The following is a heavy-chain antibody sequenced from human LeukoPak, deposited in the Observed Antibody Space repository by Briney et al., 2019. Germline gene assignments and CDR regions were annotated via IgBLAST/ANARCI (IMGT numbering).Heavy chain of an antibody. CDR3: ARVGAATYAFDI. V-gene: IGHV3-7*01. Sequence: GGSLRLSYTASGFSFSSYWMSWVRQAPGRGLEWVANIKQDGSEKYYVDSVKGRFTISRDNAKNTLYLQMNSLRAEDTAVYYCARVGAATYAFDIWGQGTMVTVS. CDR2: IKQDGSEK. J-gene: IGHJ3*02. D-gene: IGHD3-16*01. CDR1: GFSFSSYW.